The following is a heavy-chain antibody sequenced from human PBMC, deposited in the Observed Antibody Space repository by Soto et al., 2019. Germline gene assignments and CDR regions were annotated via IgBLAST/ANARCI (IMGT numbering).Heavy chain of an antibody. J-gene: IGHJ3*02. Sequence: SETLSLTCAVSGGSISSSNWWSWVRQPPGKGREWIGEIYHSGSTNYNPSLKSRVTISVDTSKNQFSLKLSSVTAADTAVYYCARSHYYDSSGYTRGAFDIWGQGTMVTVS. V-gene: IGHV4-4*02. CDR1: GGSISSSNW. CDR2: IYHSGST. D-gene: IGHD3-22*01. CDR3: ARSHYYDSSGYTRGAFDI.